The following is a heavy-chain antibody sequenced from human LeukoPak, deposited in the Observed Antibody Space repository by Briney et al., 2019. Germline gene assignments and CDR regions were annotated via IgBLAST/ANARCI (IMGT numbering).Heavy chain of an antibody. J-gene: IGHJ4*02. V-gene: IGHV3-21*01. CDR2: VSRRSSFI. CDR3: ARVSDAYDYFFDY. D-gene: IGHD5-12*01. Sequence: GGSLRLSCAASGFAFSSYSMNWVRQAPGKGLEWVSSVSRRSSFIFYADSVQGRFTVSRDDAKDSLFLQMNSLRAEDTAVYYCARVSDAYDYFFDYWGQGTLVAVSS. CDR1: GFAFSSYS.